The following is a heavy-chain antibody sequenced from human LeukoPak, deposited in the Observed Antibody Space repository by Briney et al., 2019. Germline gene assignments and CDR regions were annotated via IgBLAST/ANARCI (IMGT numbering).Heavy chain of an antibody. J-gene: IGHJ6*02. D-gene: IGHD2-2*01. V-gene: IGHV3-23*01. CDR3: ATASRPAGHYYYDMDV. CDR1: EFTFTNYA. Sequence: GASLRLSCAASEFTFTNYAMNWVRQAPGKGLEWVSVISGSGYSTYYADSVKGWFTISRDSSKNTLYLQMNSLRGEDTALYYCATASRPAGHYYYDMDVWGQGTTVTVSS. CDR2: ISGSGYST.